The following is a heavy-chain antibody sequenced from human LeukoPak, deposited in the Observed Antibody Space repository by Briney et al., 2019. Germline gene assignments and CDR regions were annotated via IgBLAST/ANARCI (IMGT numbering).Heavy chain of an antibody. J-gene: IGHJ3*02. CDR2: ISGSGGST. V-gene: IGHV3-23*01. D-gene: IGHD3-22*01. Sequence: GGSLRLSCAASGFTFSSYAMSWVRQAPGKGLEWVSAISGSGGSTYYADSVKGQFTISRDNSKNTLYLQMNSLRAEDTAVYYCAKELRITMIVVVSYAFDIWGQGTMVTVSS. CDR1: GFTFSSYA. CDR3: AKELRITMIVVVSYAFDI.